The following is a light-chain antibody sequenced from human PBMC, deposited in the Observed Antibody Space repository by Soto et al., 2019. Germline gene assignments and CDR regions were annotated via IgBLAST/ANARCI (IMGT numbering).Light chain of an antibody. CDR1: QSVSSSY. V-gene: IGKV3-20*01. CDR2: GAS. CDR3: QQYGSSPPYT. Sequence: EIVLTQSPGTLSPGERATLSCRASQSVSSSYLAWYQQKPGQAPRLLIYGASSRATGIPDRFSGSGSRTDFTLTISRLEPEDFAVYYCQQYGSSPPYTFGQGTKLEIK. J-gene: IGKJ2*01.